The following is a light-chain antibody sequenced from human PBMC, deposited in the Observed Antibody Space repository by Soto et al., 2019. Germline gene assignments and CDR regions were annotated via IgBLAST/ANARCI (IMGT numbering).Light chain of an antibody. V-gene: IGLV2-8*01. Sequence: QSALTQPPSASGCPGQSVTISCTGTSSDVGGFNSVSWYQQHPGKAPKLMIYEVSKRPSGVPDRFSGSKSGNTASLTVSGLRAEDEADYYCSSYAGSNKLVFGGGTKLTVL. CDR2: EVS. CDR3: SSYAGSNKLV. CDR1: SSDVGGFNS. J-gene: IGLJ2*01.